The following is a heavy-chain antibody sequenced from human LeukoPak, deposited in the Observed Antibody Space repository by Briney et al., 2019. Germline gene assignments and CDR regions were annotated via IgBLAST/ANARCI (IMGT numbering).Heavy chain of an antibody. D-gene: IGHD3-22*01. J-gene: IGHJ4*02. CDR3: ARASRTYDSSGYPFDY. CDR2: IYSGGST. Sequence: PGGSLRLSCAASGFTVSSNYMSWVRQAPGKGLEWVSVIYSGGSTYYADSVKGRFTISRHNSKNTLYLQMNSLRAEDTAVYYCARASRTYDSSGYPFDYWGQGTLVTVSS. CDR1: GFTVSSNY. V-gene: IGHV3-53*04.